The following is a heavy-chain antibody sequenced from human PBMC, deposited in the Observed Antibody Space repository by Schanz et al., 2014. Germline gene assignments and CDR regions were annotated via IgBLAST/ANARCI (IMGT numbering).Heavy chain of an antibody. D-gene: IGHD2-15*01. J-gene: IGHJ4*02. CDR3: ARDPGGTKTHGL. V-gene: IGHV3-11*04. Sequence: QVQLVESGGGLVKPGGSLRLSCAASGFIFNDYYMNWIRQAPGKGLEWLSYISRDGTTSYYADSVKGRFTISRDNAKNSLYLEMTSLRGEDTAVYYCARDPGGTKTHGLWGQGTLVTVSS. CDR2: ISRDGTTS. CDR1: GFIFNDYY.